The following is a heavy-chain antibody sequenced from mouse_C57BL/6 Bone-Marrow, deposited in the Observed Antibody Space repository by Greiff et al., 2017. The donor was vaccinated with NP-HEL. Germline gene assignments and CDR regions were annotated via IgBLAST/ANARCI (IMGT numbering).Heavy chain of an antibody. CDR2: IYPRSGNT. CDR1: GYTFTSYG. D-gene: IGHD1-1*02. CDR3: ARGLLYLFAY. J-gene: IGHJ3*01. V-gene: IGHV1-81*01. Sequence: QVQLQQSGAELARPGASVKLSCKASGYTFTSYGISWVKHRTGQGLEWIGEIYPRSGNTYYNEKFKGKATLTADKSSSTAYMELRSLTSEDSAVYFCARGLLYLFAYWGQGTLVTVSA.